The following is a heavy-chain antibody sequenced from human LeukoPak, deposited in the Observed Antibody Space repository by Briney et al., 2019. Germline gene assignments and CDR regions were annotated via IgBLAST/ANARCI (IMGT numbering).Heavy chain of an antibody. CDR2: ISSNGGNI. D-gene: IGHD3-22*01. Sequence: GGSLRLSCAASGFTFSSYAMHWVRQAPGEGVEYVSVISSNGGNIYYANSVKGRFTISRDNSKNTLYLQMGSLRAGDMAVYYCARVGYDSSGRNWFDPWGQGTLVTVSS. CDR1: GFTFSSYA. CDR3: ARVGYDSSGRNWFDP. J-gene: IGHJ5*02. V-gene: IGHV3-64*01.